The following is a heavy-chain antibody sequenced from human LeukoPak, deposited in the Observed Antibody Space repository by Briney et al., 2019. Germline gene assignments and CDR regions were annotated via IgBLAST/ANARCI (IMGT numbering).Heavy chain of an antibody. J-gene: IGHJ6*02. CDR2: ISAYNGNT. Sequence: GASVKVSCRASGYTFTGYYLHWVRQAPRQGLEWIGWISAYNGNTHYAQKVQGRVTLTTDTSTSTAYMELRSLRSDDTAVYYCARDWNDGYYYYGMDVWGQGTPVTVSS. CDR1: GYTFTGYY. D-gene: IGHD1-1*01. V-gene: IGHV1-18*04. CDR3: ARDWNDGYYYYGMDV.